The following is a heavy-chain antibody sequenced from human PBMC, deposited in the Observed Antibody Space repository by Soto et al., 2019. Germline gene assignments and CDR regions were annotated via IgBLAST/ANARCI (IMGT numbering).Heavy chain of an antibody. J-gene: IGHJ6*02. CDR3: LCGRPDDYYYGMDV. CDR1: VFTFSDYA. Sequence: QPGGPLRLSFAASVFTFSDYAMNWVRQAPGKGLVWVARINSDARSTSYADSVKGRFTISRDNAKNTLYLQMNSLRAEDTAVYYCLCGRPDDYYYGMDVWGQGTTVTVSS. CDR2: INSDARST. V-gene: IGHV3-74*01. D-gene: IGHD2-2*01.